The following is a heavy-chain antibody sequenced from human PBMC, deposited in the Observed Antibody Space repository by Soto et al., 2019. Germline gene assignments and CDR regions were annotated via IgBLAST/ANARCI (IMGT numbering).Heavy chain of an antibody. CDR2: INHSGST. J-gene: IGHJ4*02. V-gene: IGHV4-34*01. CDR1: GGSFSGYY. D-gene: IGHD6-13*01. CDR3: ARGYGSNFDY. Sequence: QVQLQQWGAGLLKPSETLSLTCAVDGGSFSGYYWTWIRQPPGKGLEWIGEINHSGSTNYNPTLKRRVPRSVDTSKNQFSLKLSSVADADTAVYYCARGYGSNFDYWGQGTLVTVSS.